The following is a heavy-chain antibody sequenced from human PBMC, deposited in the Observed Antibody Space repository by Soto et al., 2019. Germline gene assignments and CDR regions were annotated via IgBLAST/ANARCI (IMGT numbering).Heavy chain of an antibody. D-gene: IGHD4-17*01. CDR2: ISYDESEQ. CDR1: GFTFSDYG. J-gene: IGHJ4*02. V-gene: IGHV3-30*18. CDR3: AKAIYGDYAPFAF. Sequence: QVQLAESGGGVVQPGRSPRLTCAASGFTFSDYGMHWVRQAPGKGLEWVAVISYDESEQHYADSVKGRLTISRDNSKNTLYLQMNSLRTEDTAIYFCAKAIYGDYAPFAFWGQGTLVTVSS.